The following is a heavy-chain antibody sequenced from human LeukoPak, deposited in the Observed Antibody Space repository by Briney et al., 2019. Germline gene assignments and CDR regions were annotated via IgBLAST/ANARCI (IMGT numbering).Heavy chain of an antibody. CDR2: IYPGDSDT. Sequence: GESLKISCKGSGYGFTSYWIGWVRQMPGKGLEWMGIIYPGDSDTRYSPSFQGQVTISADKSISTAYLQWSSLKASDTAMYYCARSSLDIVVVAAAPFDYWGQGTLVTVSS. CDR1: GYGFTSYW. CDR3: ARSSLDIVVVAAAPFDY. J-gene: IGHJ4*02. D-gene: IGHD2-2*01. V-gene: IGHV5-51*01.